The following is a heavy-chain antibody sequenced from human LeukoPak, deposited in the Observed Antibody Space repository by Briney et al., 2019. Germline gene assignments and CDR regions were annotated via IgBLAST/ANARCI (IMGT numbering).Heavy chain of an antibody. Sequence: GGSLRLSCAASGFTFSSYAMSWVRQAPGKGLEWVSAITGGGGSTYYADSVKGRFTISRDNSKNTLYLQMNSLRAEDTAVYYCAKDRSHSGFSGRGAYFDYWGQGTLVTLSS. J-gene: IGHJ4*02. D-gene: IGHD1-14*01. CDR1: GFTFSSYA. CDR2: ITGGGGST. V-gene: IGHV3-23*01. CDR3: AKDRSHSGFSGRGAYFDY.